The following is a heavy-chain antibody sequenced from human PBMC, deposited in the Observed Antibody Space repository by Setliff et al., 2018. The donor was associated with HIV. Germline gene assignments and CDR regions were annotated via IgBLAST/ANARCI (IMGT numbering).Heavy chain of an antibody. CDR3: ARHVGVEDTAMDYFDC. CDR1: GGSIFTESSY. CDR2: IFYRGGT. Sequence: PSETLSLTCTVSGGSIFTESSYWGWVRQPPGKPLEWLATIFYRGGTFYNPSLKSRVTISLDTSKNQFSLKLSSVTAADTAVYYCARHVGVEDTAMDYFDCWGQGTLVTAPQ. J-gene: IGHJ4*02. D-gene: IGHD5-18*01. V-gene: IGHV4-39*07.